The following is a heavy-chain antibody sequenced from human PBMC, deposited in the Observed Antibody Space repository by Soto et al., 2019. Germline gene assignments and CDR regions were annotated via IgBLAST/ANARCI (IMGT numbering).Heavy chain of an antibody. D-gene: IGHD3-3*01. J-gene: IGHJ4*02. CDR1: GYSFTSYW. CDR3: ARVTRFRPPTEAFDY. V-gene: IGHV5-51*01. CDR2: IYPGDSDT. Sequence: LGESLKISCKGSGYSFTSYWIGWVRQMPGKGLEWMGIIYPGDSDTRYSPSFQGQVTISADKSISTAYLQWSSLKASDTAMYYCARVTRFRPPTEAFDYWGQGTLVTVSS.